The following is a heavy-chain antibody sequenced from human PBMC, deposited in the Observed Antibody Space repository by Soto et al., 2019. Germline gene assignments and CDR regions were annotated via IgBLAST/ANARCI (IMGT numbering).Heavy chain of an antibody. V-gene: IGHV3-7*01. Sequence: GGSLRLSCAASGFTFSSYWMSWVRQAPGKGLEWVANIKQDGSEKYYVDSVKGRFTISRDNAKNSLYLQMNSLRAEDTAVYYCASGGYYYGSTPRDDAFDIWGQGTMVTVSS. CDR2: IKQDGSEK. CDR3: ASGGYYYGSTPRDDAFDI. J-gene: IGHJ3*02. D-gene: IGHD3-10*01. CDR1: GFTFSSYW.